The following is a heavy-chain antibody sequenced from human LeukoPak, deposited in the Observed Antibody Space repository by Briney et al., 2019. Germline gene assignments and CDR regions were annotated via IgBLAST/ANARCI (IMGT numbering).Heavy chain of an antibody. CDR1: GLTFSSYW. J-gene: IGHJ4*02. CDR2: IKHDGGDK. D-gene: IGHD2-2*01. V-gene: IGHV3-7*01. CDR3: ARVPIVVPAATYPDY. Sequence: GGSLRLSCAASGLTFSSYWMSWVRQAPGKGLEWVANIKHDGGDKYYVDSVKGRFTISRDNARNSLSLQMNSLRAEDTAVYYCARVPIVVPAATYPDYWGQGTLVTVSS.